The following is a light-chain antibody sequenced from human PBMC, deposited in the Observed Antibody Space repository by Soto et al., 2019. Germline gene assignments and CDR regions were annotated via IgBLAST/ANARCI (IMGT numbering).Light chain of an antibody. J-gene: IGKJ2*01. V-gene: IGKV3-11*01. CDR2: DAS. CDR3: QQPSNWPPYT. CDR1: QSVSSY. Sequence: EIVLTQSPATLSLSPGERATLSCRASQSVSSYLAWYQQKPGQAPRLLIYDASNRANGIPARFSGSGSGTAFTHTINSLEPEDFAVYYCQQPSNWPPYTFGQGTKLEIK.